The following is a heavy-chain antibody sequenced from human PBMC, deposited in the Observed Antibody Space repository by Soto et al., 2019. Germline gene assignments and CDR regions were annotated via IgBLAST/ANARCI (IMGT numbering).Heavy chain of an antibody. CDR3: ARVYCSAGGCYGIDY. CDR2: ISPSGGST. J-gene: IGHJ4*02. Sequence: QVQLVQSGAEVKKPGASVKVSCKASGYTFTSYYMHWVRQAPGQGLEWMGIISPSGGSTTYAQKFQGRVRMTRDTSTSTVYMELSSPRSEDTAVYYCARVYCSAGGCYGIDYWGQGTLVTVSS. V-gene: IGHV1-46*01. CDR1: GYTFTSYY. D-gene: IGHD2-15*01.